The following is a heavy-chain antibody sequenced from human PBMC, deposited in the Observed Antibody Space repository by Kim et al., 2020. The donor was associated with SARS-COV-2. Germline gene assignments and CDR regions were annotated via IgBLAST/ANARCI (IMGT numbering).Heavy chain of an antibody. V-gene: IGHV4-31*03. CDR3: ARVITIFGVVIGHGY. D-gene: IGHD3-3*01. J-gene: IGHJ4*02. Sequence: SETLSLTCTVSGGSISSGGYYWSWIRQHPGKGLEWIGYIYYSGSTYYNPSLKSRVTISVDTSKNQFSLKLSSVTAADTAVYYCARVITIFGVVIGHGYWGQGTLVTVSS. CDR1: GGSISSGGYY. CDR2: IYYSGST.